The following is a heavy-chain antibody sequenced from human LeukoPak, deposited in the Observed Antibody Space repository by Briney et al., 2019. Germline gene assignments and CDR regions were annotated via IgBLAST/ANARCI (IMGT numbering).Heavy chain of an antibody. CDR1: GFTFSSYG. CDR2: ISNDGSNL. D-gene: IGHD6-19*01. Sequence: GGSLRLSCAGSGFTFSSYGMHWVRQAPGKGLEWVTVISNDGSNLYYADSVKGRFTISRDNAKNSLYLQMNSLRSEDTALYYCAKDNIRIVVAGTIDYWGQGTLVTVSS. CDR3: AKDNIRIVVAGTIDY. V-gene: IGHV3-30*18. J-gene: IGHJ4*02.